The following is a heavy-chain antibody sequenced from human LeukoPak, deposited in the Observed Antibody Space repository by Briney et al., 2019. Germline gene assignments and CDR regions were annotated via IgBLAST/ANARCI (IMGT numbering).Heavy chain of an antibody. CDR1: GGSISSSSYY. CDR3: AAPSTTMVRGAARGTFDY. CDR2: IYYSGST. V-gene: IGHV4-39*01. J-gene: IGHJ4*02. D-gene: IGHD3-10*01. Sequence: SETLSLTYTVSGGSISSSSYYWGWIRQPPGKGLEWIGSIYYSGSTYYNPSLKSRVTISVDTSKNQFSLKLSSVTAADTAVYYCAAPSTTMVRGAARGTFDYWGQGTLVTVSS.